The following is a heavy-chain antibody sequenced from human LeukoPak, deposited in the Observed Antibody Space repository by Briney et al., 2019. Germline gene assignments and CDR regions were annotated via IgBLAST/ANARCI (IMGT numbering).Heavy chain of an antibody. CDR2: ISGDGGST. Sequence: GGSLRLSCAASGFTFDDYDIHWVRQAPGKGLEWVSLISGDGGSTYYADSVKGRFTISRDNSKNTLYLQMNSLRAEDTAVYHCAKGGSSGWYLSNWFDPWGQGTLVTVSS. CDR1: GFTFDDYD. D-gene: IGHD6-19*01. J-gene: IGHJ5*02. CDR3: AKGGSSGWYLSNWFDP. V-gene: IGHV3-43*02.